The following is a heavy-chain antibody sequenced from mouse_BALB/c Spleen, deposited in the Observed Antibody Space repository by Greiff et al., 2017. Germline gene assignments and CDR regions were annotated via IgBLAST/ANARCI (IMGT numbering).Heavy chain of an antibody. CDR1: GFTFSSYY. D-gene: IGHD2-1*01. J-gene: IGHJ4*01. Sequence: EVQLVESGGGLVKLGGSLKLSCAASGFTFSSYYMSWVRQTPEKRLELVAAINSNGGSTYYPDTVKGRFTISRDNAKNTLYLQMSSLKSEDTALYYCARRVYGNYGAMDDWGQGTSVTVSS. V-gene: IGHV5-6-2*01. CDR3: ARRVYGNYGAMDD. CDR2: INSNGGST.